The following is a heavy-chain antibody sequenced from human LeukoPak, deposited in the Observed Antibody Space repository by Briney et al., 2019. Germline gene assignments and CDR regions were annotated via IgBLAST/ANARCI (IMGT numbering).Heavy chain of an antibody. CDR1: GFTFSSYG. J-gene: IGHJ4*02. Sequence: GGSLRLSCAASGFTFSSYGMSWVRQAPGKGLEWVSTISGSGGSIYFADSAKGRFTISRDNSKNTLYLQMNSLRAEDTAVYYCAKEVTSGSYRGLDYWGQGTLVIVSS. D-gene: IGHD1-26*01. CDR2: ISGSGGSI. CDR3: AKEVTSGSYRGLDY. V-gene: IGHV3-23*01.